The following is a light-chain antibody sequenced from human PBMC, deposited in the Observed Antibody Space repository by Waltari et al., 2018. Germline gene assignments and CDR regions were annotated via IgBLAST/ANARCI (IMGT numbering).Light chain of an antibody. V-gene: IGKV3-20*01. J-gene: IGKJ4*01. CDR1: QSVTSGH. CDR3: QQYRS. CDR2: DAC. Sequence: DIVLTQSPGTLSLSPGERATLSCRASQSVTSGHLAWYQQKAGQAPRLLIYDACNRATGIPDRFSGSGSETDFTLTISRLEPEDFAVYYCQQYRSFGGGTKVEIK.